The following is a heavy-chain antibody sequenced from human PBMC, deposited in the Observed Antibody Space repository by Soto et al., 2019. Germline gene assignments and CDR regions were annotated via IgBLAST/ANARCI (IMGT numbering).Heavy chain of an antibody. D-gene: IGHD4-17*01. CDR2: IDPSDSYT. V-gene: IGHV5-10-1*01. CDR3: ARQKVSRFYGEVDFFDY. CDR1: GYSFTSYW. Sequence: GESLKISCKGSGYSFTSYWISWVRQMPGKGLEWMGRIDPSDSYTNYSPSFQGHVTISADKSISTAYLQWSSLKASDTAMYYCARQKVSRFYGEVDFFDYWGLGTLVTVSS. J-gene: IGHJ4*02.